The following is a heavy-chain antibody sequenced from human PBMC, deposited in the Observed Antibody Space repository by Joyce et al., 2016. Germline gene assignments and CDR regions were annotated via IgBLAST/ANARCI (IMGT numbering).Heavy chain of an antibody. D-gene: IGHD1-26*01. J-gene: IGHJ3*02. CDR1: GYSFTTYW. Sequence: EVQLVQSGAEVKKPGEYLKISCKGSGYSFTTYWIGWVRQMPGKGLEWMGIIYPGDSDTRYSPSFQGPVTISADKSIRTTYLQWSSLKASDSAMYYCARQRWAEWEDGGIDAFDIWGQGTMVTVSS. CDR3: ARQRWAEWEDGGIDAFDI. CDR2: IYPGDSDT. V-gene: IGHV5-51*01.